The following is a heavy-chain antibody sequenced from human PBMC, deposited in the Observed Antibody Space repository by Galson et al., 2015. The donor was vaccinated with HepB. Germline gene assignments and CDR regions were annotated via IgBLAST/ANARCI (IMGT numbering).Heavy chain of an antibody. CDR3: TRDRLSVRY. J-gene: IGHJ4*02. V-gene: IGHV3-49*04. CDR2: IRKKASGGGK. CDR1: GFTFGDYA. Sequence: SLRLSCAASGFTFGDYAMSWVRQAPGKGLEWVGFIRKKASGGGKEEAATVRGRTTPPKEESKSIAYLQMNSLKTEDTAVYYCTRDRLSVRYWGQGTLVTVSS. D-gene: IGHD4/OR15-4a*01.